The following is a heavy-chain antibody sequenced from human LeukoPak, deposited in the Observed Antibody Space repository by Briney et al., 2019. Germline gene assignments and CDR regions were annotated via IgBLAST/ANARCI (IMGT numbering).Heavy chain of an antibody. CDR1: GFTFSSYA. D-gene: IGHD3-22*01. CDR2: ISGSGGST. CDR3: ARDLRYYDSSGYYYYYGMDV. J-gene: IGHJ6*02. Sequence: GGSLRLSCAASGFTFSSYAMSWVRKAPGKGLEWVSAISGSGGSTYYADSVKGRFTISRDNSKNTLYLQMNSLRAEDTAVYYCARDLRYYDSSGYYYYYGMDVWGQGTTVTVSS. V-gene: IGHV3-23*01.